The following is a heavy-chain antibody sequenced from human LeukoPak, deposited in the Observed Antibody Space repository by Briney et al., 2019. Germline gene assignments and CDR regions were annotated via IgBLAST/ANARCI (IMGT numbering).Heavy chain of an antibody. CDR1: GFTLSSYG. Sequence: PGGSLRLSCAASGFTLSSYGMHWVRQAPGKGLEYVSAINSNGGITFYADSMKGRFTISRDDSKNTLYLQMSSLRAEDTAIYYCVKGVAARLDYWGQGTLVTVSS. D-gene: IGHD6-6*01. V-gene: IGHV3-64D*09. CDR3: VKGVAARLDY. CDR2: INSNGGIT. J-gene: IGHJ4*02.